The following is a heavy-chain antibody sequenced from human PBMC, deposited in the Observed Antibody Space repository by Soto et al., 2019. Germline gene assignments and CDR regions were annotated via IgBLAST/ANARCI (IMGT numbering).Heavy chain of an antibody. CDR2: IIPIIGTA. CDR1: GGTFNNYA. V-gene: IGHV1-69*01. D-gene: IGHD5-12*01. J-gene: IGHJ4*02. Sequence: QVQLLKSGAEVKKHGSSGKVSCKASGGTFNNYAISWVRQAPGQGLEWMGGIIPIIGTADYAHKFQGRLAISADESTGTTFMELSSLRSEDTSLYYCARGGVDVVATSAFDYWGQGTLVTVSS. CDR3: ARGGVDVVATSAFDY.